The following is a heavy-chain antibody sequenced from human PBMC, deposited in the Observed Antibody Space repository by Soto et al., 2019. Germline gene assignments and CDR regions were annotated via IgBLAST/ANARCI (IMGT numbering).Heavy chain of an antibody. CDR1: GFTFCNVA. J-gene: IGHJ4*02. CDR3: AKLYWNPRYFDS. CDR2: ISDNGGNT. D-gene: IGHD1-1*01. Sequence: GGSLRLSCAASGFTFCNVAMAWVRQAPGKGLEWVSSISDNGGNTDYADSARGRFTLSRDNSKNTLYLQMNHLKAEDTAVYYCAKLYWNPRYFDSWGQGARVTASS. V-gene: IGHV3-23*01.